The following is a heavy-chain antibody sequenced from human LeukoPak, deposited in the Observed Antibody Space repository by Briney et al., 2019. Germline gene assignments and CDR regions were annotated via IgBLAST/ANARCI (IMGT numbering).Heavy chain of an antibody. CDR3: ARATGHYYYGMDV. CDR2: INPNSGGT. CDR1: GYTFTGYY. V-gene: IGHV1-2*02. Sequence: ASVTVSCTASGYTFTGYYIHWVRQAPGQGLEWMGWINPNSGGTNYAQTFQGRVTMTRDTSINTAYMELSRLRSDDTAVYYCARATGHYYYGMDVWGQGTTVTVSS. D-gene: IGHD4-11*01. J-gene: IGHJ6*02.